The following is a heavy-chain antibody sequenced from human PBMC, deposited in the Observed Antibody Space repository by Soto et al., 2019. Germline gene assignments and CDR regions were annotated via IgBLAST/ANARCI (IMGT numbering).Heavy chain of an antibody. Sequence: ASVKVSCKASGYTFTGYYMHWVRQAPGQGLEWMGWINPNSGGTNYAQKFQGWVTMTRDTFISTAYMELSSLRSEDTAVYYCAREANYYDSSGDETKYYYYGMDVWGQGTTVTVSS. D-gene: IGHD3-22*01. J-gene: IGHJ6*02. CDR3: AREANYYDSSGDETKYYYYGMDV. CDR1: GYTFTGYY. V-gene: IGHV1-2*04. CDR2: INPNSGGT.